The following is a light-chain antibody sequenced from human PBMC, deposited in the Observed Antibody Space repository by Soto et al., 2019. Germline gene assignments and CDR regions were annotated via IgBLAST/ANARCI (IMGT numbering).Light chain of an antibody. CDR1: QSVYSN. V-gene: IGKV3-15*01. CDR2: DAS. J-gene: IGKJ4*01. CDR3: QQYNNWPLT. Sequence: EIVMTQSPVTLSVSPGEGVTLSCRASQSVYSNLAWYQQKPGQAPRLLIYDASARATDIPARFSGSGSGTDFTFTVSRLQSEDFAVYYCQQYNNWPLTFGGGTKVEIK.